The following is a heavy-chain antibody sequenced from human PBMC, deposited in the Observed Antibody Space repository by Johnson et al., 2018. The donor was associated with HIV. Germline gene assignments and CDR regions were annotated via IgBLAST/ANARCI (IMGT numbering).Heavy chain of an antibody. CDR3: ARDTPFDS. CDR2: IYSGGST. CDR1: GFTVSSNY. J-gene: IGHJ3*02. V-gene: IGHV3-53*01. Sequence: VQLVESGGGVVQPGRSLRLSCAASGFTVSSNYMSWVRQAPGKGLEWVSVIYSGGSTYYADSVKGRFTISRDNSKNTLYLQMNSLRAEDTAVYYCARDTPFDSWGQGTMVTVSS.